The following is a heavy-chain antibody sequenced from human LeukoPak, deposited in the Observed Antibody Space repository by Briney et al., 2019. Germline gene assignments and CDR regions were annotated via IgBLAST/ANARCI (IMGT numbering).Heavy chain of an antibody. V-gene: IGHV4-34*01. CDR3: ARDRASGWSNGDY. D-gene: IGHD6-19*01. J-gene: IGHJ4*02. CDR1: GGSLSGYY. Sequence: SETLSLTCAVYGGSLSGYYWSWIRQSPGKGLEWIGEVDHSGSPNYNPSLKSRVTISVDTSQNQFSLKLRSVTAADTAVYYCARDRASGWSNGDYWGQGTLVTVS. CDR2: VDHSGSP.